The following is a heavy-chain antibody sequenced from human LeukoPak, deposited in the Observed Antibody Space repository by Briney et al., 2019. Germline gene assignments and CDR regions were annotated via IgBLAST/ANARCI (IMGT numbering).Heavy chain of an antibody. J-gene: IGHJ4*02. V-gene: IGHV1-69*04. CDR2: IIPIFGIA. CDR3: ARERGYDLDY. D-gene: IGHD3-22*01. Sequence: ASVKVSCKASGGTFIIYAISWVRQAPGEGVEWVGRIIPIFGIANYAQKFQGRVTITADKSTSTAYMELSSLRSEDTAVYYCARERGYDLDYWGQGTLVTVSS. CDR1: GGTFIIYA.